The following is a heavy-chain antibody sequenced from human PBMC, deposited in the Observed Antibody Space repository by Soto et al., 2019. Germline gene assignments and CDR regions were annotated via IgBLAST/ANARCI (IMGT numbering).Heavy chain of an antibody. CDR1: GFTVSSNY. D-gene: IGHD3-3*01. V-gene: IGHV3-53*04. Sequence: VQLVESGGGLVQPGGSLRLSCAASGFTVSSNYMSWVRQAPGKGLEWVSVIYSGGSTYYADSVKGRFTISRHNSKNTLYLQMNSLRAEDTAVYYCARDYDFWSGFAFDIWGQGTMVTVSS. CDR2: IYSGGST. CDR3: ARDYDFWSGFAFDI. J-gene: IGHJ3*02.